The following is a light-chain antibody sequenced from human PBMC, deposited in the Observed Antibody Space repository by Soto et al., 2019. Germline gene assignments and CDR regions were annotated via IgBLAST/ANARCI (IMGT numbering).Light chain of an antibody. CDR3: QKDYSAPQT. Sequence: DVQMTKSPSTVSASVGDRVTITCRASQGLSNRLAWYQQKPGKAPKVLFYPASTLQSGVPSRFSGSGSGTDFTLTISSLQPEDLATYFCQKDYSAPQTVSGGTKVDI. V-gene: IGKV1-27*01. CDR1: QGLSNR. J-gene: IGKJ4*01. CDR2: PAS.